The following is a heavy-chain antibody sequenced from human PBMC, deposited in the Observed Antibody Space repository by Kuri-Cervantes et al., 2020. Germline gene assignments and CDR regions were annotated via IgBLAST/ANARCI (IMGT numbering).Heavy chain of an antibody. CDR3: ARGVTTAVYYYYGMDV. J-gene: IGHJ6*02. CDR2: IIPILGIA. D-gene: IGHD4-11*01. Sequence: SVKVSCKASGGTFSSYTISWVRQAPGQGLEWMGRIIPILGIANYAQKFQGRVTITADKSTSTAYMELSSLRSEDTAVYYCARGVTTAVYYYYGMDVWGRGTTVTVSS. V-gene: IGHV1-69*02. CDR1: GGTFSSYT.